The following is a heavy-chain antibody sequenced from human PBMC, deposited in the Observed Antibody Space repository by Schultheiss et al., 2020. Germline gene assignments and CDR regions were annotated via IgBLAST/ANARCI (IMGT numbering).Heavy chain of an antibody. V-gene: IGHV1-69*13. J-gene: IGHJ2*01. CDR1: GGTFSSYA. CDR2: IIPIFGTA. Sequence: SVKVSCKASGGTFSSYAISWVRQAPGQGLEWMGGIIPIFGTANYAQKFQGRVTITADESTSTAYMELRSLRSDDTAVYYCARADYDRSGFFYWYFDVWGSGTRVTVSS. CDR3: ARADYDRSGFFYWYFDV. D-gene: IGHD3-22*01.